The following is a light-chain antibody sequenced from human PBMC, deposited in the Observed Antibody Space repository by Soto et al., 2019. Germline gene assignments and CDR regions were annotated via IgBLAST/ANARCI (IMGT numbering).Light chain of an antibody. CDR1: QTISSW. CDR3: QHYNSYSEP. Sequence: DIQMTQSPSTLSGSVGDRVTITCRASQTISSWLAWYQQKPGKAPKLLIYKASTLKSGVPSRFSGSRSGTEFTLTISSLQPDDFATYYCQHYNSYSEPFGQGTKVDIK. J-gene: IGKJ1*01. CDR2: KAS. V-gene: IGKV1-5*03.